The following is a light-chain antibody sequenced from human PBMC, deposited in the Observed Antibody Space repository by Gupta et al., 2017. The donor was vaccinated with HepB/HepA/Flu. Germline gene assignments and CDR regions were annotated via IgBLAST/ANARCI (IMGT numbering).Light chain of an antibody. V-gene: IGLV1-51*01. CDR1: SSHIWKNF. CDR3: GTWDSNLSAVV. Sequence: QSVLTQPPSVSAAPGQKVTISCSGSSSHIWKNFVSWYQQLPGTAPKLLIYDNNKRPSGIPDRFSGSKSGTSATLGITGLQTGDEADYYCGTWDSNLSAVVFGGGTKLTVL. J-gene: IGLJ3*02. CDR2: DNN.